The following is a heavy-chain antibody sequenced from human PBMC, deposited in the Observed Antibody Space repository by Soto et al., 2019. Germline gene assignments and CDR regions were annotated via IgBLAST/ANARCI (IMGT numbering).Heavy chain of an antibody. J-gene: IGHJ6*02. CDR2: IWDGGSYK. Sequence: VGSLRLSCAASGFKFSIYGMHWVRQAPGKGLEWVATIWDGGSYKYYGDSVKGRFTISRDNSKNTLYLQMNSLSVEDTAVYYCAREVFEVVPTPIRAYSHGMDVWGQGTQVTVSS. CDR3: AREVFEVVPTPIRAYSHGMDV. V-gene: IGHV3-33*01. CDR1: GFKFSIYG. D-gene: IGHD2-2*02.